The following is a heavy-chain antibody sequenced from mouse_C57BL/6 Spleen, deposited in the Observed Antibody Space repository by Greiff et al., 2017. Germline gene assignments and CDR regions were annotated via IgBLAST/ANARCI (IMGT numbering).Heavy chain of an antibody. CDR2: ISDGGSYT. J-gene: IGHJ2*01. V-gene: IGHV5-4*01. Sequence: EVKLVESGGGLVKPGGSLKLSCAASGFTFSSYAMSWVRQTPEKRLEWVATISDGGSYTYYPDNVKGRFTISRDNAKNNLYLQMSHLKSEDTAMYYCARDRGSSTDFDYWGQGTTLTVSS. CDR3: ARDRGSSTDFDY. CDR1: GFTFSSYA. D-gene: IGHD1-1*01.